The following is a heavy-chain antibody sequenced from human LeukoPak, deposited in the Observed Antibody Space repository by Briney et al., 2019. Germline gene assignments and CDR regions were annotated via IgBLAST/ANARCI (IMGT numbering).Heavy chain of an antibody. V-gene: IGHV3-30*18. CDR2: ISSDGSNK. J-gene: IGHJ4*02. CDR1: GFTFSSYA. CDR3: AKSSNYGGAYFDY. Sequence: GRSLRLSCAASGFTFSSYAMHWVRQAPGKGLEWVALISSDGSNKYYADSVKGRFTISRDNSRDTLYLQMNSLRVEDTAVYYCAKSSNYGGAYFDYWGQGTLVTVSS. D-gene: IGHD3-10*01.